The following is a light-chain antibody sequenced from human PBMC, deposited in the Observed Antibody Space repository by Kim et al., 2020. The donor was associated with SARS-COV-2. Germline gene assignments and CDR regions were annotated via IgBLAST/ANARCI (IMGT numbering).Light chain of an antibody. J-gene: IGKJ5*01. CDR3: LQHRTYPIT. CDR1: QDIGKD. Sequence: AAVGERVTITCRASQDIGKDLGWYQQNPGRAPKRLIYGASNLQSGVPSRFSGSGSETEFTLTINSLQPEDFATYFCLQHRTYPITFGQGTRLEIK. CDR2: GAS. V-gene: IGKV1-17*01.